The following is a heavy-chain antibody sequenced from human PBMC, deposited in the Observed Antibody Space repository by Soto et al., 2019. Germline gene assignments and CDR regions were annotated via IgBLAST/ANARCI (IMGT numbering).Heavy chain of an antibody. CDR1: GFTFSSYT. J-gene: IGHJ3*01. Sequence: EVQLVESGGGLVKSGGSLRLSRAASGFTFSSYTLDWVRQAPGKGLEWVSSISSSNNFIYYADSVRGRFTISRDNAENSLYLQMNSLRAEDTAVYYCVRAHFGESFDVWGPGTTVTVSS. CDR2: ISSSNNFI. CDR3: VRAHFGESFDV. D-gene: IGHD3-16*01. V-gene: IGHV3-21*02.